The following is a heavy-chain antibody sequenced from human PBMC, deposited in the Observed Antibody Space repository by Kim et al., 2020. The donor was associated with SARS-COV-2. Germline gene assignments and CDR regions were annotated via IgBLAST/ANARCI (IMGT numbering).Heavy chain of an antibody. D-gene: IGHD6-6*01. CDR3: ARREAYSSSSFDY. J-gene: IGHJ4*02. CDR1: GGSISSYY. Sequence: SETLSLTCTVSGGSISSYYWSWIRQPPGKGLEWIGYIYYSGSTNYNPSLKSRVTISVDTSKNQFSLKLSSVTAADTAVYYCARREAYSSSSFDYWGQGTLVTVSS. V-gene: IGHV4-59*08. CDR2: IYYSGST.